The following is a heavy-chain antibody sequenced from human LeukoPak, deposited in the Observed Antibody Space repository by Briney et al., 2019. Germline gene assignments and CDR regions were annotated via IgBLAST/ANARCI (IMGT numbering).Heavy chain of an antibody. CDR2: ISGSGGST. CDR3: AKDVLSIAVAGLDY. D-gene: IGHD6-19*01. CDR1: GFTFSSYA. V-gene: IGHV3-23*01. Sequence: GGSLRLSCAASGFTFSSYAMSWVRQAPGKGLEWVSAISGSGGSTYYADSVKGRFTISRDNSKNTLYLQMNSLRAEHTAVYYCAKDVLSIAVAGLDYWGQGTLVTVSS. J-gene: IGHJ4*02.